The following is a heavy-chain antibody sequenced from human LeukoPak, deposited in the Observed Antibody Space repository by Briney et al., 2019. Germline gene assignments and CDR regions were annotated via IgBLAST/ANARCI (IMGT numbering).Heavy chain of an antibody. CDR3: ASLGVLEYYGPGSWFDP. D-gene: IGHD3-10*01. J-gene: IGHJ5*02. CDR2: IYTSGST. CDR1: GGSISSYY. Sequence: SETLSLTCTVSGGSISSYYWSWIRQPPGKGLEWIGYIYTSGSTNYNPSLKSRVTISVDTSKNQFSLKLSSVTAADTAVYYCASLGVLEYYGPGSWFDPWGQGTLVTVSS. V-gene: IGHV4-4*09.